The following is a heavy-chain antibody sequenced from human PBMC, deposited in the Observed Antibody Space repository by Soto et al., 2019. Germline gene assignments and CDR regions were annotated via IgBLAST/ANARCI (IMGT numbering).Heavy chain of an antibody. D-gene: IGHD3-3*01. J-gene: IGHJ4*02. V-gene: IGHV3-33*01. CDR3: ARDFMSGYCDY. CDR2: IWYDGSNK. CDR1: GFTFSSYG. Sequence: PGGSLRLSCAASGFTFSSYGMHWVRQAPGKGLEWVAVIWYDGSNKYYADSVKGRFTISRDNSKNTLYLQMNSLRAEDTAVYYCARDFMSGYCDYWGQGTLVTVSS.